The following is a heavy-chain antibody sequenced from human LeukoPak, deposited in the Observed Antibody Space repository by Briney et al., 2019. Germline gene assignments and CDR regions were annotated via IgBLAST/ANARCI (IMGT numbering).Heavy chain of an antibody. Sequence: GGSLRLSCAASGFTFSNYSMHWVRQAPGKGLEWVAVISYDGSNTYYADSVKGRFTISRDNSKNTMYLQMNSLRTEDTALFYCAKDRDTSGWRYFDYWGQGTLVTVSS. V-gene: IGHV3-30*18. CDR2: ISYDGSNT. J-gene: IGHJ4*02. D-gene: IGHD6-19*01. CDR3: AKDRDTSGWRYFDY. CDR1: GFTFSNYS.